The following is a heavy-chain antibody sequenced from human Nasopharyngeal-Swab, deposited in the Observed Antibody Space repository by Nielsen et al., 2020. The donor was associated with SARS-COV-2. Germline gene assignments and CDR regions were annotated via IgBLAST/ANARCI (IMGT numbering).Heavy chain of an antibody. CDR2: ISWKSGNM. V-gene: IGHV3-9*01. Sequence: SLKISCVASGFSFDDYTMHWVRQAPGKGLEWVSGISWKSGNMGYADSVKGRFTISRDNAKHSVYLQMNSLRPEDTALYYCAKTMVRGDFYYFLDVWGKGTTVTVSS. J-gene: IGHJ6*03. CDR3: AKTMVRGDFYYFLDV. D-gene: IGHD3-10*01. CDR1: GFSFDDYT.